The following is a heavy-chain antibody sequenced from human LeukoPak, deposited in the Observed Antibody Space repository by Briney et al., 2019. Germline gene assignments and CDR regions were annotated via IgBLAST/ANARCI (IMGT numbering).Heavy chain of an antibody. D-gene: IGHD3-10*01. Sequence: SETLSLTCTVSGGSISSYYWSWLRQPPGKGLEWIGYIYYSGSTNYNPSLKSRVTISVDTSKNQFSLKLSSVTAADTAVYYCARGERDGSGSYYYYYYYMDVWGKGTTVTISS. CDR1: GGSISSYY. CDR3: ARGERDGSGSYYYYYYYMDV. V-gene: IGHV4-59*01. J-gene: IGHJ6*03. CDR2: IYYSGST.